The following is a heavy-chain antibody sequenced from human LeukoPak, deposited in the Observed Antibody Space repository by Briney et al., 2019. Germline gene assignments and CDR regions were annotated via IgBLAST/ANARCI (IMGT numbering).Heavy chain of an antibody. CDR3: ARDHSTIHPPSDY. CDR2: ISDDGNNQ. CDR1: GFIFKIYA. J-gene: IGHJ4*02. V-gene: IGHV3-30*04. Sequence: GGSLRLSCAASGFIFKIYAFHWVRQTPGKGLEGVALISDDGNNQYYADSVKGRFTISRDNSKNSVYLQMNSLRTDDTALYYCARDHSTIHPPSDYWGQGTLVTVSS. D-gene: IGHD5-24*01.